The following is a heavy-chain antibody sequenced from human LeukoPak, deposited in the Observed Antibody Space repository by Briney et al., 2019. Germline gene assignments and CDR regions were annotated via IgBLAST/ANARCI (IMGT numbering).Heavy chain of an antibody. J-gene: IGHJ4*02. CDR2: IIPIFGTA. Sequence: SVKVSCKASGGTFSSYAISWVRQAPGQGLEWMGGIIPIFGTASYAQKFQGRVTITADESTSTAYMELSSLRSEDTAVYYCARAIVGATWDFDYWGQGTLVTVSS. CDR3: ARAIVGATWDFDY. V-gene: IGHV1-69*13. D-gene: IGHD1-26*01. CDR1: GGTFSSYA.